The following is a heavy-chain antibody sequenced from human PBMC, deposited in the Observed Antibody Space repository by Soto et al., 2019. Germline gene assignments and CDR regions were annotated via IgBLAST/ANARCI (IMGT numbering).Heavy chain of an antibody. CDR3: ARRNGVSRFGELWVP. CDR1: GGSISSGGYY. J-gene: IGHJ5*02. D-gene: IGHD3-10*01. Sequence: PSETLSLTCTVSGGSISSGGYYWSWIRQHPGKGLEWIGYIYYSGSTYSNPSLKSRVTISVDTSKNQFFLKLSSVSAADTAVYYCARRNGVSRFGELWVPWGQGTLVTVSS. CDR2: IYYSGST. V-gene: IGHV4-31*03.